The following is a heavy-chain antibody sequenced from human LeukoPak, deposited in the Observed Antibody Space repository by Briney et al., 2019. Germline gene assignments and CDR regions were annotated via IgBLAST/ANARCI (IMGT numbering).Heavy chain of an antibody. CDR2: ISAYNGNT. CDR3: ARDANPHYYGSGSYRAFDY. CDR1: GYTFTSYG. D-gene: IGHD3-10*01. V-gene: IGHV1-18*04. Sequence: ASVKVSCKASGYTFTSYGISWVRQAPGQGLEWMGWISAYNGNTNYAQKLQDRVTMTTDTSTSTAYMELRSLRSDDTAVYYCARDANPHYYGSGSYRAFDYWGQGTLVTVSS. J-gene: IGHJ4*02.